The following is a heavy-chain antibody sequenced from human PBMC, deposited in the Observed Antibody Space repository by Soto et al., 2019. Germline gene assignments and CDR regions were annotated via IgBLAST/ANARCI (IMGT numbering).Heavy chain of an antibody. CDR3: GRGRSGQIVVFY. V-gene: IGHV1-2*02. J-gene: IGHJ4*02. D-gene: IGHD1-26*01. CDR1: GYSFTGYF. Sequence: ASVKVSCKASGYSFTGYFLHWVRQAPEQGPEWMGEIGPESGATRYAQRFQGRVTMTRDMSITTVYMELNNLSPDDTAVYYCGRGRSGQIVVFYWGQGTPVTVSS. CDR2: IGPESGAT.